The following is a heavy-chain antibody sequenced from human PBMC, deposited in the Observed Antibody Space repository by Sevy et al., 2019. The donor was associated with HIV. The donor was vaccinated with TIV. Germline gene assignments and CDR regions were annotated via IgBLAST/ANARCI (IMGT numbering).Heavy chain of an antibody. V-gene: IGHV3-30-3*01. D-gene: IGHD6-13*01. CDR3: ARKTRSTWYSLDY. J-gene: IGHJ4*02. CDR2: ISYDGSSK. CDR1: GFTFSSYA. Sequence: GGSLRLSCAASGFTFSSYAMHWVRQAPGKGLEWVAFISYDGSSKYYADSVKGRFTISRDNSKNTLYLQMNSLRTEDTAVYYCARKTRSTWYSLDYWGQGTLVTVSS.